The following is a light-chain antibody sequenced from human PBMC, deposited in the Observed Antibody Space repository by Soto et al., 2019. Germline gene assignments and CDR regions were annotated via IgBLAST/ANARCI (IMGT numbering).Light chain of an antibody. V-gene: IGLV2-14*03. CDR3: SSFTTSTTWL. J-gene: IGLJ3*02. CDR1: GSDAGGYNY. Sequence: HSVLTQPASVSGSPGQSITISCTGTGSDAGGYNYVSWYQHHPGKAPKLIIYHVSDRPSGVSNRFSGFKSGNTASLTISGLQAEDEADYYCSSFTTSTTWLFGGGTKVTVL. CDR2: HVS.